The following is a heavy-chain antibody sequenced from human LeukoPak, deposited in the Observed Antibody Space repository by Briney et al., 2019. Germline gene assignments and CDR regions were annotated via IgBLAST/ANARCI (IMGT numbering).Heavy chain of an antibody. Sequence: SVKVSCKASGGTFSSYAISWVRQAPGKGLEWMGGIIPIFGTANYAQKFQGRVTITADKSTSTAYMELSSLRSEDTAVYYCARDWKSLVVGDYWGQGTLVTVSS. CDR1: GGTFSSYA. CDR2: IIPIFGTA. J-gene: IGHJ4*02. D-gene: IGHD2-2*01. CDR3: ARDWKSLVVGDY. V-gene: IGHV1-69*06.